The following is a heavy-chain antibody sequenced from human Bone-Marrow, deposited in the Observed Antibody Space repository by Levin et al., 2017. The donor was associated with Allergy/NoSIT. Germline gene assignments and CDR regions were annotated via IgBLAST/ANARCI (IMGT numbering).Heavy chain of an antibody. Sequence: GESLKISCAASGFTFSSYAMSWVRQAPGKGLEWVSAISGSGGSTYYADSVKGRFTISRDNSKNTLYLQMNSLSAEDTAVYYCAKVPRTTVTFSYFDYWGQGTLVTVSS. J-gene: IGHJ4*02. CDR1: GFTFSSYA. V-gene: IGHV3-23*01. CDR2: ISGSGGST. D-gene: IGHD4-17*01. CDR3: AKVPRTTVTFSYFDY.